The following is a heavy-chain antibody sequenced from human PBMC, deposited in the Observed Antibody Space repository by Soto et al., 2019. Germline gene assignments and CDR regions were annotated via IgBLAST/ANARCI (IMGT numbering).Heavy chain of an antibody. V-gene: IGHV3-7*01. Sequence: EVRMVASGGGVVQPGESLRLSCAASGFTFSNQWMSWVRQAPGKGLEWVANINQDGSAKSHVDSVEGRFTISRDNAKNSLYLQMNTLRVEETAVYYCARGPFWGQGTLVNVSS. CDR3: ARGPF. D-gene: IGHD3-3*02. J-gene: IGHJ4*02. CDR1: GFTFSNQW. CDR2: INQDGSAK.